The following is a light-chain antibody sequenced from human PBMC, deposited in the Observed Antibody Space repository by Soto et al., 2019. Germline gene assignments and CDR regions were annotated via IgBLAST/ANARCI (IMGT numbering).Light chain of an antibody. CDR1: SGHSSYA. CDR2: LDSDGIH. V-gene: IGLV4-69*01. Sequence: QLVLTQSPSASASLGASVKLTCTLSSGHSSYAIAWHQQQPEKGPRYLMKLDSDGIHTKGDGIPDPFSGCSSGAERYLTISSLPSEDEADYYCQTWGTGIHVVFGGVPKLTVL. J-gene: IGLJ2*01. CDR3: QTWGTGIHVV.